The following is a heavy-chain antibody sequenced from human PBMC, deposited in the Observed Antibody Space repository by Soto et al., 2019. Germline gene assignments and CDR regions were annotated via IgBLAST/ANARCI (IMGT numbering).Heavy chain of an antibody. CDR3: ASGLSGPVVPAKGYYYGMDV. CDR1: GFTFSGYS. CDR2: ISSSSSYI. D-gene: IGHD2-2*01. J-gene: IGHJ6*02. V-gene: IGHV3-21*01. Sequence: GGSLRDSCTASGFTFSGYSMSWVRKAPGKGLEWVSSISSSSSYIYYADSVKGRFTISRDNAKNSLYLQMNSLRAEDTAVYYCASGLSGPVVPAKGYYYGMDVWGQGTTVTVSS.